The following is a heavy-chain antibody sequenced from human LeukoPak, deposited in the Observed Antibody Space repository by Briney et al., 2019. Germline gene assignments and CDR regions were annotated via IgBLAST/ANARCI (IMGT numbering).Heavy chain of an antibody. D-gene: IGHD4-11*01. J-gene: IGHJ5*02. CDR3: ARGVTTERYNWIDP. CDR2: MSYDGSNT. CDR1: GFSFRSYA. V-gene: IGHV3-30*04. Sequence: GRSLRLSCVAFGFSFRSYAMHWVRQAPGKGLEWVAVMSYDGSNTYYGDSVRGRFTISRDNSKNMVYLQMNSLRVEDTAVYCCARGVTTERYNWIDPWGQGTLVTVSS.